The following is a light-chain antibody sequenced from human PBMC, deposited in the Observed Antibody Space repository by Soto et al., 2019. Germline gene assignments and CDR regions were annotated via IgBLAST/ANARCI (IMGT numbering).Light chain of an antibody. CDR3: QQSHNWPRT. J-gene: IGKJ1*01. CDR2: EAS. V-gene: IGKV3-11*01. Sequence: EIVLTQSPGTLSLSPGERATLSCRASRSVTTFLAWYQQRPGQAPRLLISEASNRAAGIPARFSGSGSGTDFTLTISSLEPDDFAVYDCQQSHNWPRTFGQGTKVDIK. CDR1: RSVTTF.